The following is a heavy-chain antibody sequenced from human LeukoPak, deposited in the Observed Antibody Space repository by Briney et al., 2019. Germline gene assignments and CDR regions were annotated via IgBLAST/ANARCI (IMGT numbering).Heavy chain of an antibody. CDR3: ARGRTYCSSTSCKYYYYYYMDV. CDR1: GGSISSYY. J-gene: IGHJ6*03. V-gene: IGHV4-4*07. Sequence: PSETLSLTCTVSGGSISSYYWSWIRQPAGKGLEWIGRIYTSGSTNYNPSLKSRVTMSVDTSKNQFSLKLSSVTAADTAVYYCARGRTYCSSTSCKYYYYYYMDVWGKGTMVTVSS. D-gene: IGHD2-2*01. CDR2: IYTSGST.